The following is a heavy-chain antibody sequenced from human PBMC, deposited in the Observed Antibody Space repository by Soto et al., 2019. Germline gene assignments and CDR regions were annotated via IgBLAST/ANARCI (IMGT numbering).Heavy chain of an antibody. J-gene: IGHJ6*03. D-gene: IGHD6-19*01. CDR1: GDSVSSGGYY. CDR2: IYSSGSA. V-gene: IGHV4-61*08. CDR3: ESGSSSVYMDA. Sequence: KTSETLSLTCTVSGDSVSSGGYYWSWIRQPPGKGLEWIGYIYSSGSANYNPSLKSRVTISRDTSKNQISLKVASVTAADTAGYYCESGSSSVYMDAWGQGTSVTVSS.